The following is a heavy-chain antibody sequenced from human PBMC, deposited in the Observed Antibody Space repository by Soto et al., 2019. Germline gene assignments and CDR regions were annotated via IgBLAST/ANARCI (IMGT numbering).Heavy chain of an antibody. V-gene: IGHV4-34*01. J-gene: IGHJ4*02. CDR2: INHSGST. CDR3: ARDAPYWSGVFGHHTGPRYCDY. D-gene: IGHD3-10*02. CDR1: GGSFSGYY. Sequence: QVQLQQWGAGLLKPSETLSLTCAVYGGSFSGYYWSWIRQPPGKGLEWIGEINHSGSTNYNPSLKRRVTISVDTSKNQFSLKLISVTAADTAVYYCARDAPYWSGVFGHHTGPRYCDYWGQGTLVTVSS.